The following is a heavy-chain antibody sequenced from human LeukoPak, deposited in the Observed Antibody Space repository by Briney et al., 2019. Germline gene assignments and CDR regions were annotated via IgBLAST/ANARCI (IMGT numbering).Heavy chain of an antibody. J-gene: IGHJ4*02. D-gene: IGHD2-2*01. CDR2: ISGSGGST. V-gene: IGHV3-23*01. CDR1: GFTFSSYA. Sequence: SGGSLRLFCAASGFTFSSYAMSWVRQAPGKGLEWVSAISGSGGSTYYADSVKGRFTISRDNSKNTLYLQMNSLRAEDTAVYYCAKDPRCIGSTSCYHQQEIDYWGQGTLVTVSS. CDR3: AKDPRCIGSTSCYHQQEIDY.